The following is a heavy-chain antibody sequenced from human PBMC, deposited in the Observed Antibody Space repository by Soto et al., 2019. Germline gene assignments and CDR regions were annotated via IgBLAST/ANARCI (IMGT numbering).Heavy chain of an antibody. CDR1: GFTFSTYA. V-gene: IGHV3-23*01. CDR2: ISGSGATT. D-gene: IGHD3-10*01. J-gene: IGHJ4*02. CDR3: ARDITGGGSYYDY. Sequence: GGSLRLSCAASGFTFSTYAMSWVRQAPGKGLEWVSSISGSGATTYHADSVRRRFTISRDNSKDTLYLQMNSLRAEDTAVYYCARDITGGGSYYDYWGQGTLVTVSS.